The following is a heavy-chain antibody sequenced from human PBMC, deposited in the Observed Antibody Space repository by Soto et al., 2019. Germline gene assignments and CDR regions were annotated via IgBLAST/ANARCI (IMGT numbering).Heavy chain of an antibody. CDR3: ARDAPGGAGTPGDY. CDR2: ISYDGSNK. CDR1: GFTFSSYG. V-gene: IGHV3-30*03. Sequence: QVQLVESGGGVVQPGRSLRLSCTASGFTFSSYGMHWVRQAPGKGLEWVALISYDGSNKYDADSVTGRFTISRDNSENTLYLQINSLRTEDTAVYYCARDAPGGAGTPGDYWGQGTLVTVS. J-gene: IGHJ4*02. D-gene: IGHD1-26*01.